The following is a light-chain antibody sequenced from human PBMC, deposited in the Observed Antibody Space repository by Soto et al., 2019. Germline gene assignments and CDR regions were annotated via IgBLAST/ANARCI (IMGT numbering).Light chain of an antibody. CDR3: SSYTSYTVI. CDR1: SSDVGGYNY. V-gene: IGLV2-14*01. Sequence: QSALTQTASVSGSPGQSITISCTGTSSDVGGYNYVSWYQHHPGKAPKLMIYEVSNRPSGVSNRFSGSKSGNTASLTISGLQAEDEADYYCSSYTSYTVIFGGGTKLTVL. CDR2: EVS. J-gene: IGLJ2*01.